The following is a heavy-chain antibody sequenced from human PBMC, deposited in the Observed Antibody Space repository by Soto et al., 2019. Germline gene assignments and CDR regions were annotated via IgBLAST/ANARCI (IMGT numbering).Heavy chain of an antibody. CDR2: ISYDGSNK. CDR3: AKVSPMGYFFDF. V-gene: IGHV3-30-3*01. Sequence: HPVGSLRLSCAASGFAFNTYSMHWVRQAPGRGLEWVAVISYDGSNKFYADSVKGRFTISRDNSKNTLYLEMNSLRGEDTAVYYCAKVSPMGYFFDFWGQGTLVTVSS. CDR1: GFAFNTYS. J-gene: IGHJ4*02.